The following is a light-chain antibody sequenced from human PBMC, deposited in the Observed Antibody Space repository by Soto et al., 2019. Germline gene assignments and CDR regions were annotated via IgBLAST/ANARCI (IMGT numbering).Light chain of an antibody. CDR1: SSNIGSNT. CDR2: SNN. J-gene: IGLJ1*01. CDR3: AAWDDSLNGSYV. Sequence: QSALTQPPSASGTPGQRVTISCSGSSSNIGSNTVNWYQQLPGTAPKLLIYSNNQRSSGVPDRFSGSKSGTSASLAISGLQSEDEADYYCAAWDDSLNGSYVFGTGTKVTVL. V-gene: IGLV1-44*01.